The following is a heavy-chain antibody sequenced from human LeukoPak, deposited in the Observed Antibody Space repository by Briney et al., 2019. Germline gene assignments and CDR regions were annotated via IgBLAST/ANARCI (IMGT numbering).Heavy chain of an antibody. J-gene: IGHJ4*02. CDR1: GFTFSSYT. D-gene: IGHD2-21*01. Sequence: GGSLRLSCAVSGFTFSSYTMIWVRQAPGKGLEWVSSTTRNSRYIYYADSVKGRFTTSRDDAKKSLYLQMNSLGAEDTAVYYCLRDVGVPRWGQGTLVTVSS. CDR2: TTRNSRYI. V-gene: IGHV3-21*04. CDR3: LRDVGVPR.